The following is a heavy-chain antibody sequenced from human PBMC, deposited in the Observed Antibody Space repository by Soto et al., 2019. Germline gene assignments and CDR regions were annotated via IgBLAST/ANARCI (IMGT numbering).Heavy chain of an antibody. CDR1: GFTFSTYA. CDR2: ISGSGGST. V-gene: IGHV3-23*01. J-gene: IGHJ4*02. Sequence: VQLLESGGGLVQPGGSLRLSCAASGFTFSTYAMSWVRQAPGKGLEWVSVISGSGGSTYYADSVKSRFTISRDNSKNTLYVQTNSLRAEDTAVYYCAKDPHEDSGYDYQDYFDYWGQGTLVTVSS. D-gene: IGHD5-12*01. CDR3: AKDPHEDSGYDYQDYFDY.